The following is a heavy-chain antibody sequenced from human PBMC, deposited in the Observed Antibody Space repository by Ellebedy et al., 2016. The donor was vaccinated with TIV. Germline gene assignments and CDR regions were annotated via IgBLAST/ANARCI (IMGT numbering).Heavy chain of an antibody. CDR1: GYNFVSYA. J-gene: IGHJ5*02. CDR3: AREGGAAATPYRWSDP. D-gene: IGHD3-16*02. CDR2: ISPGEGIT. V-gene: IGHV1-3*01. Sequence: AASVKVSCKASGYNFVSYAMHWVRQAPGQRLEWMGWISPGEGITKYSEMFQGRVTITSDTSANTVYMELTSLSFEDTAVYYCAREGGAAATPYRWSDPWGQGTLVTVSS.